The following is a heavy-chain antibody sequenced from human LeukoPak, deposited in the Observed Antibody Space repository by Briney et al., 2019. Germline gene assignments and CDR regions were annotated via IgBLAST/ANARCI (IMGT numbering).Heavy chain of an antibody. J-gene: IGHJ4*02. D-gene: IGHD5-24*01. CDR1: GFTFSSYA. CDR2: ISGSGGST. CDR3: AKDCSKVEMATPDY. Sequence: GGSLRLSCTASGFTFSSYAMSWVRQAPGKGLEWVSAISGSGGSTYYADSVKGRFTISRDNSKNTLYLQMNSLRAEDTAVYYCAKDCSKVEMATPDYWGQGTLVTVSS. V-gene: IGHV3-23*01.